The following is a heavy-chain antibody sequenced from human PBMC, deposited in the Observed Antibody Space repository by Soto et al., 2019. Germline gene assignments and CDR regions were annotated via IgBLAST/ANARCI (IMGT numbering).Heavy chain of an antibody. J-gene: IGHJ6*02. CDR3: VRVAPYNQSGFYQYYYYGLGV. D-gene: IGHD3-22*01. V-gene: IGHV3-74*01. CDR2: INADGSGT. Sequence: GGSLRLSCGDSGFSFSSYWMHWVRQVPGKGLVWVSRINADGSGTAYADSVRGRFTISSDNAKSTLYLQMNSLRAEDTAVYYCVRVAPYNQSGFYQYYYYGLGVRVQGTTVTVSX. CDR1: GFSFSSYW.